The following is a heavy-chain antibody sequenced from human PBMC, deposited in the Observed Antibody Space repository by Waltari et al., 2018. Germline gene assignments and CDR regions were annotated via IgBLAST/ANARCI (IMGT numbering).Heavy chain of an antibody. CDR2: IMTDGSEE. V-gene: IGHV3-7*01. CDR3: ARDQWFAFDI. D-gene: IGHD3-22*01. J-gene: IGHJ3*02. CDR1: AFTLSSYW. Sequence: EVQLVESGGGLVQPGGSLRLSCAASAFTLSSYWMSWVRQAPGKGLEWVANIMTDGSEEYYVDSVRGRFTISRDNAKNSLFLQMNSLRPEDTAVYYCARDQWFAFDIWGQGTMVTVSS.